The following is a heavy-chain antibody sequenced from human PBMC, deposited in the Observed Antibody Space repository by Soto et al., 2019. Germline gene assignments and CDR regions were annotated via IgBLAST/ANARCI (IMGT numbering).Heavy chain of an antibody. V-gene: IGHV4-31*03. Sequence: SETLSLTCTVSGGSISSGGYYWSWIRQHSGKGLEWIGYIYYSGGTYFNPSLKSRVTISVDTSKNQFSLKLSSVTAADTAVYYCARDWGSTWDYYYGMDVWGQGTTVTVSS. CDR3: ARDWGSTWDYYYGMDV. J-gene: IGHJ6*02. CDR2: IYYSGGT. CDR1: GGSISSGGYY. D-gene: IGHD7-27*01.